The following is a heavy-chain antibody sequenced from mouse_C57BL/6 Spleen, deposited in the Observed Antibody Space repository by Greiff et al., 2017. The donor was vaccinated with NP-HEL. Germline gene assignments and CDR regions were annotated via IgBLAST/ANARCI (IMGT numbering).Heavy chain of an antibody. CDR1: GYTFTSYW. CDR2: IDPSDSYT. CDR3: ARRLYSYFDY. D-gene: IGHD2-1*01. V-gene: IGHV1-59*01. J-gene: IGHJ2*01. Sequence: QVQLQQPGAELVRPGTSVKLSCKASGYTFTSYWMHWVKQRPGQGLEWIGVIDPSDSYTNYNQKFKGKATLTVDTSTSTAYMQRSSLTSEDSAVYYCARRLYSYFDYWGQGTTLTVSS.